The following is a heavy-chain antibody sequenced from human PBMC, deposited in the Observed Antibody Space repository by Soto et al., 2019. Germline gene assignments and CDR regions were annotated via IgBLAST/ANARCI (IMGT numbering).Heavy chain of an antibody. Sequence: GGSLRLSCAASGFIFSKAWMSWVRQAPGKGLEWVGRIRSETDGGTTDYPAPMKGRFTISRDVSKKTAYLQMNSLESEDTAVYYCSRDDSDWFFNWGRGTLVTVS. V-gene: IGHV3-15*01. D-gene: IGHD3-9*01. J-gene: IGHJ4*02. CDR2: IRSETDGGTT. CDR3: SRDDSDWFFN. CDR1: GFIFSKAW.